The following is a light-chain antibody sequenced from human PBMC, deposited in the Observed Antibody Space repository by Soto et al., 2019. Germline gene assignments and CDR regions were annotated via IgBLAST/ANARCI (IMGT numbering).Light chain of an antibody. CDR2: KAS. Sequence: DVAMTQSPLSLSVTLGQPASISCTSSLSLVNSDGNSYLNWFHQRPGQSPRRLLYKASNRDSGVPDRFSGSGLGTDFALKISRVEAEDVGIYYCVQGSYWPSFGHGTSLEI. CDR3: VQGSYWPS. J-gene: IGKJ2*03. V-gene: IGKV2-30*01. CDR1: LSLVNSDGNSY.